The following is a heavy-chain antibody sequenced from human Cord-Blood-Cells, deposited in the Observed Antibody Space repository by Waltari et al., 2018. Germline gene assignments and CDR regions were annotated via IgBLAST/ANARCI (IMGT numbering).Heavy chain of an antibody. CDR3: ARRGVWNYLTDFDY. V-gene: IGHV4-38-2*01. CDR2: IYHSGSP. Sequence: QVQLQESGPGLVKPSETLSLTCAVSGYSISSGYYWGWIRQPQGKGLEWIGSIYHSGSPYYNPSLKSRVTIAVDTSKNQFSLKLSSVTAADTAVYYCARRGVWNYLTDFDYWGQGTLVTVSS. J-gene: IGHJ4*02. D-gene: IGHD1-7*01. CDR1: GYSISSGYY.